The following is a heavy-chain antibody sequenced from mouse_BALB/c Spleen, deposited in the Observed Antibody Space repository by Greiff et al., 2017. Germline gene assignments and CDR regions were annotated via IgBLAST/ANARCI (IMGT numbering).Heavy chain of an antibody. J-gene: IGHJ4*01. CDR2: IRLKSNNYAT. Sequence: EVQGVVSGGGLVQPGGSMKLSCVASGFTFSNYCMNWVRQSPEKGLEWVAEIRLKSNNYATHYAESVKGRFTISRDDSNSSVYLQMNNLRAEDTGIYYCTRAMDYWSQGTSVTVSS. V-gene: IGHV6-6*02. CDR3: TRAMDY. CDR1: GFTFSNYC.